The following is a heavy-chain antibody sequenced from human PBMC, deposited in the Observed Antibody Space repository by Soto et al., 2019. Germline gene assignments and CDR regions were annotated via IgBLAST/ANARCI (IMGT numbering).Heavy chain of an antibody. CDR1: GGSFSGYY. V-gene: IGHV4-34*01. CDR2: INHSGST. D-gene: IGHD3-10*01. CDR3: ARDAAPAMVRRVRSGAGWFDP. Sequence: TSETLSLTCAVYGGSFSGYYWSWIRQPPGKGLEWIGEINHSGSTNYNPSLKSRVTISVDTSKNQFSLKLSSVTAADTAVHYCARDAAPAMVRRVRSGAGWFDPWGQGTLVTVSS. J-gene: IGHJ5*02.